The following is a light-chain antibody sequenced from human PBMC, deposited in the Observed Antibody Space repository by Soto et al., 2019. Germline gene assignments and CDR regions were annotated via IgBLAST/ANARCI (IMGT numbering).Light chain of an antibody. V-gene: IGKV1-12*01. Sequence: DIQMTQIPSTLPASVGDTITIICRASESISGWLAWYQQKPGKAPKLLIYGASTLQGGVPSRFSGSESGTDFTLTISSVQPEDFATYYCQQATTFPLTFGGGTKVDI. CDR1: ESISGW. CDR3: QQATTFPLT. CDR2: GAS. J-gene: IGKJ4*01.